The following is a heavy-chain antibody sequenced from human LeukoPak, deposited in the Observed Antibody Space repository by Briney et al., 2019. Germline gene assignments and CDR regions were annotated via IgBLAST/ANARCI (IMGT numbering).Heavy chain of an antibody. CDR1: GYKFLSHG. CDR3: ARDWPTVIADF. D-gene: IGHD4-11*01. CDR2: IRADNGDT. J-gene: IGHJ1*01. V-gene: IGHV1-18*04. Sequence: EASVRVSCKTSGYKFLSHGISWVRQAPGQGPEWLGWIRADNGDTRFAQKFQGRFTMTTDTSTSTAHMELRSLRSDDTAVYYCARDWPTVIADFWGQGTLVTVSS.